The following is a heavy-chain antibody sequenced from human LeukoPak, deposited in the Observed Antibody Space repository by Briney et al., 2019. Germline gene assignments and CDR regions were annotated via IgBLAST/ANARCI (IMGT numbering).Heavy chain of an antibody. D-gene: IGHD3-10*01. Sequence: GGSLRLSCAASGFTFSSYAMSWVRQAPGKGLEWVSAISGSGGSTYYADSVKGRFTISRDNSKNTLYLQMNSLRAEDTAVYYRAKDLEGRFCFGELMAYFDYWGQGTLVTVSS. V-gene: IGHV3-23*01. CDR1: GFTFSSYA. CDR3: AKDLEGRFCFGELMAYFDY. CDR2: ISGSGGST. J-gene: IGHJ4*02.